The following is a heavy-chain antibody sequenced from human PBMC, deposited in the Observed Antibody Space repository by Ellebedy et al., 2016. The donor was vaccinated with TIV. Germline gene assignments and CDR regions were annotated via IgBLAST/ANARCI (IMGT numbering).Heavy chain of an antibody. J-gene: IGHJ6*03. V-gene: IGHV7-4-1*02. CDR2: INMNTGNP. Sequence: ASVKVSCKASGYTFTGYPINWVRQAPGQGLEWLGWINMNTGNPTYAQGFTGRFVFSLDTSVSTAYLEISSLKAEDTAVYYCARDSRYNWNDWDYYHMDVWGKGTTVTVSS. D-gene: IGHD1-1*01. CDR1: GYTFTGYP. CDR3: ARDSRYNWNDWDYYHMDV.